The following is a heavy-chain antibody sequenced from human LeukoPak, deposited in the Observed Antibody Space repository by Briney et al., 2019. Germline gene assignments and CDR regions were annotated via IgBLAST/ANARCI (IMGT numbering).Heavy chain of an antibody. Sequence: GGSLRLSCAAPGFTFSSYGMHWVRQAPGKGLEWVAFIRYDGSNKYYADSVKGRFTISRDNSKNTLYLQMNSLRAEDTAVYYCAKGYASLRYYYDSSGDYWGQGTLVTVSS. CDR2: IRYDGSNK. V-gene: IGHV3-30*02. D-gene: IGHD3-22*01. J-gene: IGHJ4*02. CDR1: GFTFSSYG. CDR3: AKGYASLRYYYDSSGDY.